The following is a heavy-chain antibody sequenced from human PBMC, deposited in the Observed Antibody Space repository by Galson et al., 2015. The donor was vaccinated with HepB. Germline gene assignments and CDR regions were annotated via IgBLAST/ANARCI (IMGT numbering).Heavy chain of an antibody. CDR1: RFTFSSYG. J-gene: IGHJ4*02. Sequence: SLRLSCAASRFTFSSYGMRWVRQAPGKGLEWVAVILYDGSNENYADSVKGRFTISRDNSKKTLYLQMNSLRTEDTAVYYCSTDQRAGARYSSGWYSYYFDYWGQGTMVTVSS. D-gene: IGHD6-19*01. CDR3: STDQRAGARYSSGWYSYYFDY. V-gene: IGHV3-30*03. CDR2: ILYDGSNE.